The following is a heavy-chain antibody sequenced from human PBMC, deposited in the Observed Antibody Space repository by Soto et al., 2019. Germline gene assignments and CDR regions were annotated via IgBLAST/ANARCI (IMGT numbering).Heavy chain of an antibody. V-gene: IGHV1-69*12. CDR2: IIPIFGTA. J-gene: IGHJ3*02. D-gene: IGHD6-19*01. CDR3: ARPRYSSGWYGAFDI. Sequence: QVQLVQSGAEVKKPGSSVKVSCKASGGTFSSYAISWVRQAPGQGLEWMGGIIPIFGTANYAQKFQGRVTTTADEATSTAYMERSSLRSEDTAVYYCARPRYSSGWYGAFDIWGQGTMVTVSS. CDR1: GGTFSSYA.